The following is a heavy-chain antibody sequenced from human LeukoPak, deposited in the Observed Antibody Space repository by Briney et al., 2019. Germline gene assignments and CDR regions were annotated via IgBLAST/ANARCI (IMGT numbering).Heavy chain of an antibody. CDR2: IWNDGSKQ. CDR3: ARDQGLWVGFWSGYYDL. J-gene: IGHJ4*02. D-gene: IGHD3-3*01. CDR1: GFTFSTYG. V-gene: IGHV3-33*01. Sequence: PGRSLGLSCAASGFTFSTYGMHCVRQAPGKGLEWVAVIWNDGSKQYYADSVKGRFTISRDNSKNTLYLQMNSLRAEDTAVYYCARDQGLWVGFWSGYYDLWGQGTLVTVSS.